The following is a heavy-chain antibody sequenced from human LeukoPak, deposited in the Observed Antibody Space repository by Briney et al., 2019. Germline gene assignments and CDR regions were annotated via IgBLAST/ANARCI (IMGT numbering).Heavy chain of an antibody. CDR2: INHSGST. V-gene: IGHV4-34*01. D-gene: IGHD4-17*01. CDR1: GGSFSGYY. CDR3: ASLGMGDYVAARNVGESHTIDY. J-gene: IGHJ4*02. Sequence: NTSETLSLTCAVYGGSFSGYYWSWIRQPPGKGLEWIGEINHSGSTNYNPSLKSRVTISVDTSKNQFSLKLSSVTAADTAVYYCASLGMGDYVAARNVGESHTIDYWGQGTLVTVSS.